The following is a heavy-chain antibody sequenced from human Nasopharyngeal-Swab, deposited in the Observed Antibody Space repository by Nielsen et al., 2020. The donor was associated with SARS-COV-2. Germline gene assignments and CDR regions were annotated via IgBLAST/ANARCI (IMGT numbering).Heavy chain of an antibody. CDR3: ARDLSGSSGWYWHFDL. Sequence: WIPQPPGKGPEWVSFISPSKSYIYYADSVKGRFTISRDNAKNTLYLQMNSLRDEDTAVYYCARDLSGSSGWYWHFDLWGRGTLVTVSS. V-gene: IGHV3-21*06. CDR2: ISPSKSYI. D-gene: IGHD6-19*01. J-gene: IGHJ2*01.